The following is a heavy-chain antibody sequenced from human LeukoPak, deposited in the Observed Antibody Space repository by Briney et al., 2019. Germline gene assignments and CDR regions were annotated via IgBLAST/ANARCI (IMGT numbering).Heavy chain of an antibody. V-gene: IGHV3-11*01. J-gene: IGHJ4*02. Sequence: PGGSLRLSCAASGFTFSDCYMSWIRQAPGMGLEWVSYTSSSGSTIYYADFVKGRFTISRDSAKNSLYLQMNSLRAEDTAVYYCARGKYYYDSSGYYYFDYWGQGTLVTVSS. CDR3: ARGKYYYDSSGYYYFDY. CDR1: GFTFSDCY. CDR2: TSSSGSTI. D-gene: IGHD3-22*01.